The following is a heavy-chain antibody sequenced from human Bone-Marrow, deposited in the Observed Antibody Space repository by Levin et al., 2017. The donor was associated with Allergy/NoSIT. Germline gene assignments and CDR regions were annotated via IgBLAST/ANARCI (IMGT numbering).Heavy chain of an antibody. V-gene: IGHV3-30*18. Sequence: GESLKISCAASGFTFSSYGIHWVRQAPGKGLEWVAIISSDGHNQYYADSVKGRFTISRDNSNNTLYLQMNSLRAEDTAVYYCAKDYARFGVYGGGIMNFYYGMDVWGQGTTVTVSS. CDR1: GFTFSSYG. CDR3: AKDYARFGVYGGGIMNFYYGMDV. CDR2: ISSDGHNQ. J-gene: IGHJ6*02. D-gene: IGHD5/OR15-5a*01.